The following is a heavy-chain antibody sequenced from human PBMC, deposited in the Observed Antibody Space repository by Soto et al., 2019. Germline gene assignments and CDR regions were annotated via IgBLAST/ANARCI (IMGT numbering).Heavy chain of an antibody. Sequence: EVQLLESGGGLVQPGGSLRLSCAASGFTFSSYAMSWVRQAPGKGLEWVSGISGSGGSTYYADSVKGRFTISRDNSKNTLYLQTNSLRAEVTAVYYCAKSVEWLFHYYYGMDVWGQGTTVTVSS. CDR1: GFTFSSYA. J-gene: IGHJ6*02. V-gene: IGHV3-23*01. CDR2: ISGSGGST. D-gene: IGHD3-3*01. CDR3: AKSVEWLFHYYYGMDV.